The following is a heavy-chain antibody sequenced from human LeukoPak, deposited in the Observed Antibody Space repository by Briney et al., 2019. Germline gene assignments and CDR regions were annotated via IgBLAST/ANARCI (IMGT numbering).Heavy chain of an antibody. D-gene: IGHD3-10*01. V-gene: IGHV1-2*02. J-gene: IGHJ3*02. CDR1: GYTFTSYG. CDR3: AREYYYGSGSYYRGPDAFDI. Sequence: ASVKVSCKASGYTFTSYGISWVRQAPGQGLEWMGWINPNSGGTNYAQKFQGRVTMTRDTSISTAYMELSRLRSDDTAVYYCAREYYYGSGSYYRGPDAFDIWGQGTMVTVSS. CDR2: INPNSGGT.